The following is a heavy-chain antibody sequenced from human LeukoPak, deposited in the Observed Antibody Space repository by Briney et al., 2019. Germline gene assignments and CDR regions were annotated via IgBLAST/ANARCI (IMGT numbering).Heavy chain of an antibody. CDR3: ARLRGAGSWYFDL. D-gene: IGHD3-10*01. CDR2: IFYSGST. Sequence: WVRQATGQGLEWIGSIFYSGSTYYNPSLKSRVTISVDTSKNQFSLKLTSVTAADTAVYYCARLRGAGSWYFDLWGRGTLVTVSS. J-gene: IGHJ2*01. V-gene: IGHV4-39*07.